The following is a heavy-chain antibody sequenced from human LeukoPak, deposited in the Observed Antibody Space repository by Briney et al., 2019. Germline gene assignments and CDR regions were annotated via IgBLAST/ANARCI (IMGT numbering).Heavy chain of an antibody. D-gene: IGHD1-1*01. CDR2: IRSKAYGETA. Sequence: GGSLRLSCTASGFTFGDYAMSWIRQAPGKGLEWVGFIRSKAYGETADYAASERGRFTISRDDSKAIAYLQMNSLKTEDTAVYHCTRDRGAYNLYDYWGQGTLVTVSS. CDR3: TRDRGAYNLYDY. CDR1: GFTFGDYA. J-gene: IGHJ4*02. V-gene: IGHV3-49*03.